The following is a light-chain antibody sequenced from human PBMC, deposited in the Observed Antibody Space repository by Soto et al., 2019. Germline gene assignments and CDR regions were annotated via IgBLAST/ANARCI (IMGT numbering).Light chain of an antibody. CDR1: QSVRSN. CDR2: AAS. V-gene: IGKV3-15*01. Sequence: EIVLTQSPGTLSLSPGERATLSCRASQSVRSNLAWYQQKVGQSPRLLIYAASTRATGIPARFSGSGSGTEFTLTISSLESEDLAVYYCQQYNNWLWTFGQGTKVDNK. J-gene: IGKJ1*01. CDR3: QQYNNWLWT.